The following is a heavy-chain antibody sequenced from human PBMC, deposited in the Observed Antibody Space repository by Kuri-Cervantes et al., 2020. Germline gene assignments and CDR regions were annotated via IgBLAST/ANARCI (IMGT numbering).Heavy chain of an antibody. CDR3: AKAGYSSGWYSKAFDI. V-gene: IGHV4-34*08. CDR1: GFTFSNAW. CDR2: INHSGST. J-gene: IGHJ3*02. Sequence: ESLKISCAASGFTFSNAWMSWVRQAPGKGLEWIGEINHSGSTNYNPSLKSRVTISVDTSKNQFSLKLSSVTAADTAVYYCAKAGYSSGWYSKAFDIWGQGTMVTVSS. D-gene: IGHD6-19*01.